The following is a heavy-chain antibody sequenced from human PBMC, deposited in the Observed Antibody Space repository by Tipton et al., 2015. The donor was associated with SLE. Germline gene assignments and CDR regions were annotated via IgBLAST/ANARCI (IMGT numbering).Heavy chain of an antibody. V-gene: IGHV4-38-2*01. CDR2: IYHSGSA. D-gene: IGHD2-21*01. Sequence: PGLVKPSETLSLTCAVSGYSISSGYYWGWIRQPPGKGLEWIGNIYHSGSAYYNPSLKSRVTISVDTSKNQFSLKLNSLTAADTAIYFCARVAVVFAAPDYWGQGTLVTVSS. J-gene: IGHJ4*02. CDR1: GYSISSGYY. CDR3: ARVAVVFAAPDY.